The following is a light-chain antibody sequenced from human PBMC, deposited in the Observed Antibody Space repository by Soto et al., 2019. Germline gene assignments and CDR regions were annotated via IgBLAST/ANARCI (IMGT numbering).Light chain of an antibody. Sequence: IMMTQSPATLSVSPEERATLSCRASQSVSSNLAWYQQKPGQAPRLLIYGASSRATGIPVRFSGSGSGTEFTLTICSLQSEDFAVYYCQQCNNWPLTFCQGTLLEIK. V-gene: IGKV3-15*01. J-gene: IGKJ5*01. CDR2: GAS. CDR1: QSVSSN. CDR3: QQCNNWPLT.